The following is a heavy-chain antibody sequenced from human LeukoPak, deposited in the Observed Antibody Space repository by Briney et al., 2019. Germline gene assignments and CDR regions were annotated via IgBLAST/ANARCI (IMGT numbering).Heavy chain of an antibody. CDR2: IIPIFGTA. V-gene: IGHV1-69*06. D-gene: IGHD5-12*01. CDR3: AREGVATISGALDY. CDR1: GGTFSSYA. J-gene: IGHJ4*02. Sequence: SVKVSCKASGGTFSSYAISWVRQAPGQGLEWMGGIIPIFGTANYAQKFQGRVTITADKSTSSAYMELSSLRSEDTAVYYCAREGVATISGALDYWGQGTLVTVSS.